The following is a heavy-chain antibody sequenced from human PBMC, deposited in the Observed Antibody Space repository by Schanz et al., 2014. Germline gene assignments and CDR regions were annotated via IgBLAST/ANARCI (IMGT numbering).Heavy chain of an antibody. J-gene: IGHJ2*01. D-gene: IGHD3-16*01. Sequence: QVQLVQSGAEVKKPGASVKVSCKASGYTTFTDYYIHWVRQAPGQGLEWMGRIIPIHGIVNYAQRCQDRVTITADKSTFTAYMDVSSLRSEDTAVYYCVRVPSRDVSFDLWGRGTLVTVSS. V-gene: IGHV1-69*09. CDR3: VRVPSRDVSFDL. CDR1: GYTTFTDYY. CDR2: IIPIHGIV.